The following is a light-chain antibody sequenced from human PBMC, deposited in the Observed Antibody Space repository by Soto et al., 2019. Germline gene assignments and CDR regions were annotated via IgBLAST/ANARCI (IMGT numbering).Light chain of an antibody. V-gene: IGKV3-20*01. CDR1: QSVSSSY. CDR3: QQYGSSPAYT. J-gene: IGKJ2*01. Sequence: EIVLTQSPGTLSLSPGERATLSCRASQSVSSSYLAWYQQKPGQAPRLLIYGASSRATGIPDRFGGNGSGTDFTLTISRLEPEDFAVYYCQQYGSSPAYTFGQGTKLEIK. CDR2: GAS.